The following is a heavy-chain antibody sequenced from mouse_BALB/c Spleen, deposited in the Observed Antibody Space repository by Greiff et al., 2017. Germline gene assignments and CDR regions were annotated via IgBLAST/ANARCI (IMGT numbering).Heavy chain of an antibody. J-gene: IGHJ3*01. CDR3: ARGGGYDGFAY. V-gene: IGHV5-17*02. CDR1: GFTFSSFG. Sequence: EVHLVESGGGLVQPGGSRKLSCAASGFTFSSFGMHWVRQAPEKGLEWVAYISSGSSTIYYADTVKGRFTISRDNPKNTLFLQMTSLRSEDTAMYYCARGGGYDGFAYWGQGTLVTVSA. D-gene: IGHD2-2*01. CDR2: ISSGSSTI.